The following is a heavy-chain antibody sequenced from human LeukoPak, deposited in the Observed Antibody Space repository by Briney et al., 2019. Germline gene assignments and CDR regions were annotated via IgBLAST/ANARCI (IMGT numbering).Heavy chain of an antibody. V-gene: IGHV2-70*11. CDR3: ARIAYESSGPGGGHFDY. Sequence: SGPTLVNPSQTLTLTCTFSGFSRSPSGMCVSWIRQPPGKALEWLARIEWDDDKYYNTSLKTRPTISKDPSKNHVVLTLTNMDPVDTATYYCARIAYESSGPGGGHFDYWGQGTLVTVSS. J-gene: IGHJ4*02. D-gene: IGHD3-22*01. CDR2: IEWDDDK. CDR1: GFSRSPSGMC.